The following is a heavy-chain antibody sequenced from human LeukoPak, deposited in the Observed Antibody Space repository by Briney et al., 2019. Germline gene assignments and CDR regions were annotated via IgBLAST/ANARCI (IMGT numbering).Heavy chain of an antibody. V-gene: IGHV4-34*01. CDR3: ARLQYGGKTRHFDY. D-gene: IGHD4-23*01. CDR2: INHSGST. CDR1: GFTFSSYA. Sequence: GSLRLSCAASGFTFSSYAMHWIRQPPGKGLEWIGEINHSGSTNYNPSLKSRVTISVDTSKNQFSLKLSSVTAADTAVYYCARLQYGGKTRHFDYWGQGTLVTVSS. J-gene: IGHJ4*02.